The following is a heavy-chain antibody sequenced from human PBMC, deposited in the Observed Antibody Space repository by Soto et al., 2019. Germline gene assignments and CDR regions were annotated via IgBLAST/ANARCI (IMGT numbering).Heavy chain of an antibody. CDR2: IYYSGRT. D-gene: IGHD3-10*01. Sequence: QVQLQESGPGLVKPSETLSLTCTVSGASIKNFYWTWIRQPPGKGLEWIGYIYYSGRTLSNPSLKSRATISLDTSNNQLSLELRTVTAADTAVYDCARSASYRTMARGEGAFDVWGQGTTVTVSS. J-gene: IGHJ3*01. CDR3: ARSASYRTMARGEGAFDV. V-gene: IGHV4-59*01. CDR1: GASIKNFY.